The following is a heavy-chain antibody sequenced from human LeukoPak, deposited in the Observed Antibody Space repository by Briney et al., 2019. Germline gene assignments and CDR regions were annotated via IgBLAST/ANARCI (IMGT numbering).Heavy chain of an antibody. CDR3: AKRDFSSVTFDY. Sequence: GGSLRLSCAASGFTFNNYTMFWVRQAPGKGLEWVSTISGSGGSTYYADSVKGRFTISRDNSKNTLYLQMNSLRAEDTAVYYCAKRDFSSVTFDYWSQGTLVTVSS. CDR2: ISGSGGST. D-gene: IGHD5/OR15-5a*01. J-gene: IGHJ4*02. CDR1: GFTFNNYT. V-gene: IGHV3-23*01.